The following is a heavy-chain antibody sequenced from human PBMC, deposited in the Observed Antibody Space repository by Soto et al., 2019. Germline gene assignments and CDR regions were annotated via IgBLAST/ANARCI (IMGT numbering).Heavy chain of an antibody. Sequence: GTLSLTCTVSGGSFKSGSYSWSWIRQPPGKGLAWIGYVYHTGRTSYNPSLKSRVSISMDTSKNQFSLNLDSVTAADTAVYFCARDFAYFDSWGQGTLVTVSS. J-gene: IGHJ4*02. CDR2: VYHTGRT. CDR1: GGSFKSGSYS. V-gene: IGHV4-61*01. D-gene: IGHD3-3*01. CDR3: ARDFAYFDS.